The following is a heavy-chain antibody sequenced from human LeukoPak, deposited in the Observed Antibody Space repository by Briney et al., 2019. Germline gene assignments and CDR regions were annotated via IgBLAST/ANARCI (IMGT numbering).Heavy chain of an antibody. CDR3: ARGGYYYYYMDV. Sequence: PSETLSLICAVSGYSISSGDYWGWIRQPPGKGLEWIGSIYHSGSTYYNPSLKSRVTISVDRSKNQFSLKLSSVTAADTAVYYCARGGYYYYYMDVWGKGTTVTVSS. CDR2: IYHSGST. CDR1: GYSISSGDY. J-gene: IGHJ6*03. V-gene: IGHV4-38-2*01. D-gene: IGHD3-16*01.